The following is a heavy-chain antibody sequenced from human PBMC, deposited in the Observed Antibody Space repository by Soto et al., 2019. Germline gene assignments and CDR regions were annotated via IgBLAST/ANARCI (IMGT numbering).Heavy chain of an antibody. J-gene: IGHJ4*02. CDR1: GFTFSNYD. V-gene: IGHV3-30*01. Sequence: QVQLVESGGGVVQPGRSLRLSCTASGFTFSNYDMYWVRQAPGKGLEWVAAISYEGRNKYYADSVKGRFTISRDNSKNTLDLQMNSLRAEDRAVYYCARDSGIFTPNYYFDYWGQGTLVTVSS. CDR3: ARDSGIFTPNYYFDY. D-gene: IGHD3-10*01. CDR2: ISYEGRNK.